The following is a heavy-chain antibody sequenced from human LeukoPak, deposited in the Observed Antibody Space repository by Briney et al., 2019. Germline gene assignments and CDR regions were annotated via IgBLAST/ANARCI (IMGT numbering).Heavy chain of an antibody. CDR1: GGSFSGYY. J-gene: IGHJ3*02. Sequence: SETLSLTCAVYGGSFSGYYWSWIRQPPGKGLEWIGEINRSGSTNYNPSLKSRVTISVDTSKNQFSLKLSSVTAPDTAVYYCARVAPYIVVVVAATRVGAFDIWGQGTMVTVSS. CDR3: ARVAPYIVVVVAATRVGAFDI. V-gene: IGHV4-34*01. CDR2: INRSGST. D-gene: IGHD2-15*01.